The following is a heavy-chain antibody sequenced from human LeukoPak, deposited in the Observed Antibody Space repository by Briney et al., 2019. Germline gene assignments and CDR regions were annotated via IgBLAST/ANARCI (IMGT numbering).Heavy chain of an antibody. Sequence: GGSLRLSCAASGLTFSSHWMSWVRQAPGKGPEWVANINQDGRLVYYLQSVKGRFTISRDNAKNSLHLQMNSLRVEDTAVYYCTRDPIQGVRVYYGMDVWGQGTTVTVSS. J-gene: IGHJ6*02. CDR2: INQDGRLV. CDR1: GLTFSSHW. CDR3: TRDPIQGVRVYYGMDV. V-gene: IGHV3-7*01.